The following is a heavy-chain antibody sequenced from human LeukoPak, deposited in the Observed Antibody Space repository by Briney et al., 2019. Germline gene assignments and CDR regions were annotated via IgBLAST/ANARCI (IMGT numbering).Heavy chain of an antibody. Sequence: SQTLSLTCAISGDSVSSNSATWTWIRQSPSRGLEWLGRTYYRSKWYNEYAASVKSRITVNSDTSRNQFSLHVNSVTPDDTAVYYCARGSSSNSWYFDYWGQGTLVTVSS. J-gene: IGHJ4*02. CDR2: TYYRSKWYN. D-gene: IGHD6-13*01. V-gene: IGHV6-1*01. CDR1: GDSVSSNSAT. CDR3: ARGSSSNSWYFDY.